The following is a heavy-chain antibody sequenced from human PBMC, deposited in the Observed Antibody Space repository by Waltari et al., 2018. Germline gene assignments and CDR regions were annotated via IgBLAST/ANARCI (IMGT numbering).Heavy chain of an antibody. CDR2: ISGSGGST. V-gene: IGHV3-23*01. CDR1: GFTFSSSA. D-gene: IGHD6-13*01. J-gene: IGHJ5*02. Sequence: EVQLLESGGGLVQPGGSLRLSCAASGFTFSSSALLWVRPAPGKGLEWVSAISGSGGSTYYADSVKGRFTISRDNSKNTLYLQMNSLRAEDTAVYYCAKDRRIAAALNWFDPWGQGTLVTVSS. CDR3: AKDRRIAAALNWFDP.